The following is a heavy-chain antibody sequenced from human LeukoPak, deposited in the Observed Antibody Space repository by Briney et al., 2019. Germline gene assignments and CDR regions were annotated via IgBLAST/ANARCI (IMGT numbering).Heavy chain of an antibody. Sequence: PGGSLRLSCAASGFIFSDHYMDWVRQAPGRGLECLRRTKNTAQGYTTEYAASVKGRFTISSDDSENSLYLQMNSLKTEDTAMYYCARWDTGRFSDSGQGTLVAVSS. CDR1: GFIFSDHY. V-gene: IGHV3-72*01. CDR2: TKNTAQGYTT. CDR3: ARWDTGRFSD. D-gene: IGHD1-26*01. J-gene: IGHJ4*02.